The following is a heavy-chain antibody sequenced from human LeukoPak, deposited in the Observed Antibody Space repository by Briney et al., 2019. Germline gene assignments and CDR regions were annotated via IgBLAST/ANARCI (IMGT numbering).Heavy chain of an antibody. Sequence: ASVKVSCKASGYTFTTYFMHWLRQAPGQGLEWMGIINPSGGSTRYAQKFQGRVTMTRDTSTSTVYMEVSGLRSEDTAVYYCAREGVGYYDSSGYRFDYWGQGTLVTVSS. V-gene: IGHV1-46*01. J-gene: IGHJ4*02. CDR1: GYTFTTYF. CDR2: INPSGGST. D-gene: IGHD3-22*01. CDR3: AREGVGYYDSSGYRFDY.